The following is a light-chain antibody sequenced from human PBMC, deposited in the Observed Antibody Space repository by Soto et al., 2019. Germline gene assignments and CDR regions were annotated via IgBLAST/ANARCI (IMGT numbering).Light chain of an antibody. CDR2: GAS. Sequence: IVLTQYPGTLSLSPGERATLSCRASETVTRTYLAWYQQRPGQAPRLLIYGASNRAAGIPDRFRGSGSETDFTLTISRLEPEDFAFYYCHRYGSSFGGGTKVEI. CDR3: HRYGSS. CDR1: ETVTRTY. V-gene: IGKV3-20*01. J-gene: IGKJ4*01.